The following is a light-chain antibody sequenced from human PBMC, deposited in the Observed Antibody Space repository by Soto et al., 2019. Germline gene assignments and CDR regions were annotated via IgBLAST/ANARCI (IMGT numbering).Light chain of an antibody. J-gene: IGLJ7*01. Sequence: QSALTQPASVSGSLGQSITISCTGTSSDVGAYYYVSWYRQHPGTAPKLMIYEVSNRTSGVSNRFSGSKSGNSASLTISGLQAEDEAHYYCSSYTSDMTQLFGGGTPLTVL. CDR1: SSDVGAYYY. CDR2: EVS. CDR3: SSYTSDMTQL. V-gene: IGLV2-14*03.